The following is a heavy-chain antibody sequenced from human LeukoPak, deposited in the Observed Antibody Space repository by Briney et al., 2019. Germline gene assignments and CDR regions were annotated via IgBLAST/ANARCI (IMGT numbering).Heavy chain of an antibody. V-gene: IGHV4-39*01. CDR3: ARQEIGLRSFDP. CDR1: GGSISSSSYY. Sequence: SETLSLTCTVSGGSISSSSYYWGWIRQPPGKGLEWVGSIYYSGSTYYNPSLKSRVTISVDTSKNQFSLNLSSVTAADTAVYYCARQEIGLRSFDPWGQGTLVTVSS. D-gene: IGHD3/OR15-3a*01. CDR2: IYYSGST. J-gene: IGHJ5*02.